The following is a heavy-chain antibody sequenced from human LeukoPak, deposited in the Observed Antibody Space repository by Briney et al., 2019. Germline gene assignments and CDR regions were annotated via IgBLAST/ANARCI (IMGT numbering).Heavy chain of an antibody. D-gene: IGHD6-13*01. Sequence: PGGSLRLSCAASGFTFSSYAMSWVRQAPGKGLEWASAISGSGGSTYYADSVKGRFTVSRDNSKNTLYLQMNSLRAEDTAVYYCAKAPSSSSWEIDFDYWGQGTLVTVSS. CDR3: AKAPSSSSWEIDFDY. J-gene: IGHJ4*02. V-gene: IGHV3-23*01. CDR2: ISGSGGST. CDR1: GFTFSSYA.